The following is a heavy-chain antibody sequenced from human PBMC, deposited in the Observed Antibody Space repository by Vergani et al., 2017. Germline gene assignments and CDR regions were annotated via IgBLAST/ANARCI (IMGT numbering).Heavy chain of an antibody. V-gene: IGHV1-46*01. D-gene: IGHD3-16*01. Sequence: VQLVQSGAEVKKPGATVKISCKVSGYTFTSYYMHWVRQAPGQGLEWMGIINPSGGSTSYAQKFQGRVTMTRDTSTSTVYMELSSLRSEDTAVYYCARRLGGYYYYMDVWGKGTTVTVSS. CDR2: INPSGGST. J-gene: IGHJ6*03. CDR3: ARRLGGYYYYMDV. CDR1: GYTFTSYY.